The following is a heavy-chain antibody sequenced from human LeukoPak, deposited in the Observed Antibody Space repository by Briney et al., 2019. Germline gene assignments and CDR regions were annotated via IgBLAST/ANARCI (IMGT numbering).Heavy chain of an antibody. J-gene: IGHJ4*02. CDR1: GGTFSTYA. CDR2: IIPMLGIT. Sequence: SVKVSCKASGGTFSTYAISWVRQAPGQRLEWMGRIIPMLGITNYPQKFEVRVTITADKSTSTAYMELSSLRSEDTAVYYRARDPHYYDNSGYTFDYWGQGTLVTVST. CDR3: ARDPHYYDNSGYTFDY. D-gene: IGHD3-22*01. V-gene: IGHV1-69*04.